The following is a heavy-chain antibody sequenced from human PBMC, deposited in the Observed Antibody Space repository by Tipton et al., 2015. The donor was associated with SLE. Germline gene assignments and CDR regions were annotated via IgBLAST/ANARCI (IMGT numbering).Heavy chain of an antibody. D-gene: IGHD3-10*01. J-gene: IGHJ5*02. CDR3: ARVYGSGSYYNA. CDR2: ITHTGST. Sequence: GLVKPSETLSLTCAVYGGSFSDYYWSWIRQPPGKGLEWIGEITHTGSTNYNPSLKSRVTISLDTSKNQFSLKLSSVTAADTAVYYCARVYGSGSYYNAWGQGTLVTVSS. CDR1: GGSFSDYY. V-gene: IGHV4-34*01.